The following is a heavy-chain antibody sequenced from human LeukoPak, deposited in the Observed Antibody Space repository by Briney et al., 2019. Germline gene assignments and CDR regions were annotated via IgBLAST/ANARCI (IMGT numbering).Heavy chain of an antibody. J-gene: IGHJ4*02. CDR2: IYSGGSR. CDR1: GFSVSTNY. D-gene: IGHD1-26*01. CDR3: ASGPYAVSSYAY. V-gene: IGHV3-66*01. Sequence: PGGSLRLSCAASGFSVSTNYMSWVRQAPGKGLEWVSLIYSGGSRHYADSVKDRFTMSRDPSKNISYLQMNSLRAEDTAVYFCASGPYAVSSYAYWGQGTLVTVSS.